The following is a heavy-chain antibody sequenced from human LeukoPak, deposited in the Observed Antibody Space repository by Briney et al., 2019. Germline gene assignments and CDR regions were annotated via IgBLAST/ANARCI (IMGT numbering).Heavy chain of an antibody. J-gene: IGHJ4*02. CDR3: ARDESEYAVAGTSFDY. CDR1: GFTFTDYY. Sequence: GGSLRLSCAASGFTFTDYYISWTRQDPGKWLEWVSYISSSGSTKYYADSVKGRFTISRDNAKNSLYLQMNSLRAEDTAVYYCARDESEYAVAGTSFDYWGQGTLVTVSS. CDR2: ISSSGSTK. D-gene: IGHD6-19*01. V-gene: IGHV3-11*01.